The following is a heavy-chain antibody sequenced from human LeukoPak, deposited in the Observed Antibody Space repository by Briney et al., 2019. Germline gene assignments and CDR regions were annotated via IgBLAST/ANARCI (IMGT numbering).Heavy chain of an antibody. CDR2: IYHSGTS. CDR1: GYSITSGNY. V-gene: IGHV4-38-2*01. CDR3: ARHEPTGGNWFDS. Sequence: SETLSLTCAVSGYSITSGNYWGWIRQPPVKGLEWIGSIYHSGTSYYNPSLKSRVTISVDTSKNHFSLKLTSVTAADTAIYYCARHEPTGGNWFDSWGQGTLVTVSS. D-gene: IGHD4-17*01. J-gene: IGHJ5*01.